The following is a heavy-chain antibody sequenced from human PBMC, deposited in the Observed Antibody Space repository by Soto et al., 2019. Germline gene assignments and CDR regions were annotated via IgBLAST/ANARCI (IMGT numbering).Heavy chain of an antibody. CDR2: IWYDGSNK. Sequence: PGGSLRLSCAASGFTFSSYGMHWVRQAPGKGLEWVAVIWYDGSNKYYADSVKGRFTISRDNSKDTLYLQMNSLRAEDTAVYYCARNPEPVIYDSIFRAEYYFDYWGQGTLVTVSS. V-gene: IGHV3-33*01. CDR3: ARNPEPVIYDSIFRAEYYFDY. CDR1: GFTFSSYG. J-gene: IGHJ4*02. D-gene: IGHD3-22*01.